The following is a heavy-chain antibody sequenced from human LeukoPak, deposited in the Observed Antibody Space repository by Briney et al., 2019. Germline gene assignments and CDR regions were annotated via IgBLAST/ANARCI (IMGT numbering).Heavy chain of an antibody. V-gene: IGHV1-2*04. CDR3: AAPSARSTVTTWSAFDL. CDR1: GYTFTGYY. Sequence: GASVKVSCKASGYTFTGYYMHWVRQAPGQGLEWMGWINPNSGGTNYAQKFQGWVTMTRDTSISTAYMELSRLRSDDTAVYYCAAPSARSTVTTWSAFDLWGQGTMVTVSS. CDR2: INPNSGGT. D-gene: IGHD4-17*01. J-gene: IGHJ3*01.